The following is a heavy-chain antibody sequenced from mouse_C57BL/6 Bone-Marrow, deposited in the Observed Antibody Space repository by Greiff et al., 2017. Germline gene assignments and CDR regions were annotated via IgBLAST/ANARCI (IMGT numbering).Heavy chain of an antibody. J-gene: IGHJ2*01. V-gene: IGHV1-55*01. CDR2: IYPGSGST. D-gene: IGHD2-1*01. Sequence: QVQLQQPGAELVKPGASVKMSCKASGYTFTSYWITWVKQRPGQGLEWIGDIYPGSGSTNYNEKFKSKATLTVDTSSSTAYMQLSSLTSEDSAVYYCARGYYGKLIFDYWGQGTTLTVSS. CDR3: ARGYYGKLIFDY. CDR1: GYTFTSYW.